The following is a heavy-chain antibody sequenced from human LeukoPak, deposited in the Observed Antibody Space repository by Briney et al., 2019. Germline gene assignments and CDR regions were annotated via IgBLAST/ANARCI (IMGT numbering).Heavy chain of an antibody. Sequence: GGSLRLSCAASGFTFINAWMNWVRQAPGKGLEWVGHIKSKSDGGTTDHAAPVKGRFTISRDDSKNTVYLQMNSLKTEDTAVYYCSTSIAARLYYDLYYMDVWGKGTSVTVS. V-gene: IGHV3-15*01. J-gene: IGHJ6*03. CDR1: GFTFINAW. D-gene: IGHD6-6*01. CDR2: IKSKSDGGTT. CDR3: STSIAARLYYDLYYMDV.